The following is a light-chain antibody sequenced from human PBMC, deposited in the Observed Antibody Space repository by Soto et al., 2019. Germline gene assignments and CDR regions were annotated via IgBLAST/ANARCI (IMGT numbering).Light chain of an antibody. V-gene: IGKV3-15*01. CDR1: QSVNSN. CDR3: QQYNNCPLT. CDR2: GES. Sequence: EIVMTQSPATLSVSPGERATLSCRASQSVNSNLAWYQQKPGQAPRLLIYGESTRATGIPARFSGSGSGTEFTLTIGSLQSEDFAVYYCQQYNNCPLTFGGGTKVEIK. J-gene: IGKJ4*01.